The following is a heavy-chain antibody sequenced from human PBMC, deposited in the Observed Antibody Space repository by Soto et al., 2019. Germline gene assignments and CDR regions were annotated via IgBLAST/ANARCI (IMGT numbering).Heavy chain of an antibody. J-gene: IGHJ6*02. CDR1: GYSFTSYW. CDR2: IYPGDSDT. Sequence: GESLKISCNGSGYSFTSYWIGWGRQMPWKGLEWMGIIYPGDSDTRYSPSFQGQVTISADKSISTAYLQWSSLKASDTAMYYCATSKGTYCSSTSCYSYYYGMDVWGQGTTVTVSS. CDR3: ATSKGTYCSSTSCYSYYYGMDV. D-gene: IGHD2-2*02. V-gene: IGHV5-51*01.